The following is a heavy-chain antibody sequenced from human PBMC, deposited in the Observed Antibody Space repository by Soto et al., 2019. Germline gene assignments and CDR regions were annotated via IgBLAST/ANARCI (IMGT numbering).Heavy chain of an antibody. CDR2: IKSKTDGGTT. Sequence: EVQLVESGGGLVQPGGSLRLSCAASGFTFSNAWMSWVRQAPGKGLEWVGRIKSKTDGGTTDYAAPVKGRFTISRDDSKNTLYLQMNSLKTEDTAVYYCTTDKGGTAMAGDYWGQGTLVTVSS. V-gene: IGHV3-15*01. J-gene: IGHJ4*02. CDR1: GFTFSNAW. D-gene: IGHD5-18*01. CDR3: TTDKGGTAMAGDY.